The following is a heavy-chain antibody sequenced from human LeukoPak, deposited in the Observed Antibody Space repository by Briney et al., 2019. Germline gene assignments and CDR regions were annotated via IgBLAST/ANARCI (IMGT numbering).Heavy chain of an antibody. CDR2: IYYSGGT. CDR1: GGSISSSSYY. D-gene: IGHD6-13*01. V-gene: IGHV4-39*07. J-gene: IGHJ4*02. CDR3: AAGPREQQLGPLGY. Sequence: PSETLSLTCTVSGGSISSSSYYWGWIRQPPGKGLGWIGSIYYSGGTYYNPSLKSRVTISVDTSKNQFSLKLSSVTAADTAVYYCAAGPREQQLGPLGYWGQGTLVTVSS.